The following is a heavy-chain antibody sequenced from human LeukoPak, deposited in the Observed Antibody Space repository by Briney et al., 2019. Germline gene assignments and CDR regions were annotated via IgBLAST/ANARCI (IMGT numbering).Heavy chain of an antibody. J-gene: IGHJ4*02. V-gene: IGHV3-23*01. CDR3: AKGPYSSGWYDGEVDY. CDR2: ISGSGGST. Sequence: GGSLRLSCAASGFTFSSYAMSWVRQAPGKGPEWVSAISGSGGSTYYADSVKGRFTISRDNSKNTLYLQTNSLRAEDTAVYYCAKGPYSSGWYDGEVDYWGQGTLVTVSS. D-gene: IGHD6-19*01. CDR1: GFTFSSYA.